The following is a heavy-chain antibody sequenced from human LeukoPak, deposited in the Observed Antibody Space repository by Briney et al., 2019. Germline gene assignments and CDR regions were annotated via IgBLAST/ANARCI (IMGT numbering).Heavy chain of an antibody. CDR1: GYTFTSYD. V-gene: IGHV1-8*01. D-gene: IGHD6-19*01. Sequence: ASVKVSCKASGYTFTSYDINWVRQATGQGLEWMGWMNPNSGNTGYAQKFQGRVTMTTDTSTSTAYMELRSLRSDDTAVYYCARVRAVAGRSYDYWGQGTLVTVSS. J-gene: IGHJ4*02. CDR3: ARVRAVAGRSYDY. CDR2: MNPNSGNT.